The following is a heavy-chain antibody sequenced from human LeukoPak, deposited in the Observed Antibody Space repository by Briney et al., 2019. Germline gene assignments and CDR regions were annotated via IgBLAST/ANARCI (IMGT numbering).Heavy chain of an antibody. CDR3: ARGHNYVWGSYRYVGGFDI. Sequence: PGGSLRLSCAAPGFTFSTFSRSWMSWVRQAPGKGREWVANIKQDASEKYYVDSVKGQFTISRDNAKNSLYLQMNGLRAEDTAAYYCARGHNYVWGSYRYVGGFDIWGQGTMVTVSS. J-gene: IGHJ3*02. CDR1: GFTFSTFSRSW. D-gene: IGHD3-16*02. V-gene: IGHV3-7*01. CDR2: IKQDASEK.